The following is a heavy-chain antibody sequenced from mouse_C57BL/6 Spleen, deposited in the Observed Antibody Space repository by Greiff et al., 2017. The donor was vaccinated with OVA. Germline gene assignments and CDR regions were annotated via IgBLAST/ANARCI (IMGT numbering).Heavy chain of an antibody. Sequence: VQLQQSGPGLVQPSQSLSITCTVSGFSLTSYGVHWVRQSPGTGLEWLGVIWSGGSTDYNAAFISRLSISKDNSKSQVFFKMNSLQADDTAIYYCARNWDWYFDVWGTGTTVTVSS. CDR3: ARNWDWYFDV. CDR1: GFSLTSYG. CDR2: IWSGGST. V-gene: IGHV2-2*01. J-gene: IGHJ1*03. D-gene: IGHD4-1*01.